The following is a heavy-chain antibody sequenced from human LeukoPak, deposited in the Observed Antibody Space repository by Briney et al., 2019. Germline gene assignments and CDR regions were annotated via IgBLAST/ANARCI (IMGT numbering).Heavy chain of an antibody. D-gene: IGHD7-27*01. V-gene: IGHV4-38-2*01. Sequence: PSESLSLTCAVSGYPISSGYYWGWIRQPPGKGVAWSGSIYHSGSTYYNPSLKSRVTISVDTSKNQVSLKLSSVTAADTAVYYCARHLGLGSYFDYWGQGTLVTVSS. CDR1: GYPISSGYY. CDR2: IYHSGST. CDR3: ARHLGLGSYFDY. J-gene: IGHJ4*02.